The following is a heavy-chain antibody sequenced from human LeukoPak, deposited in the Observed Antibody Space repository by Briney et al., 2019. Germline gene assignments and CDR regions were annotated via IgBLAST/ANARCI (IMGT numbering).Heavy chain of an antibody. J-gene: IGHJ5*02. Sequence: GGSLRLSCAASGFTFSSYWMHWVRQAPGKGLVWVSRINSDGSSTSYADSVKGRFTIFRDNAKNTLYLQMSSLRAEDTAVYYCARPSGYCSGGSCPRWFDPWGQGTLVTVSS. V-gene: IGHV3-74*01. CDR2: INSDGSST. CDR3: ARPSGYCSGGSCPRWFDP. CDR1: GFTFSSYW. D-gene: IGHD2-15*01.